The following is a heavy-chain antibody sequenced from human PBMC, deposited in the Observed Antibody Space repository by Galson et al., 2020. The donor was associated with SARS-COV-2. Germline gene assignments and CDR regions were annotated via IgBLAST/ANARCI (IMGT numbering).Heavy chain of an antibody. Sequence: SQASETLSLTCAVYGGSFSGYYWSWIRQPPGKGLEWIGEINHSGSTHYNPSLKSRVTISVDTSKNQFSLKLSSVTAADTAVYYCARCAVLRYFDWTYDYYGMDVWGQGTTVTVSS. CDR3: ARCAVLRYFDWTYDYYGMDV. D-gene: IGHD3-9*01. V-gene: IGHV4-34*01. CDR1: GGSFSGYY. J-gene: IGHJ6*02. CDR2: INHSGST.